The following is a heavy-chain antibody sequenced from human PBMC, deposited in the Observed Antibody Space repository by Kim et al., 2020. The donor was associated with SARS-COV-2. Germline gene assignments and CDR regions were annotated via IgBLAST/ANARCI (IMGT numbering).Heavy chain of an antibody. V-gene: IGHV1-2*06. Sequence: ASVKVSCKASGYTFNGYYIHWVRQAPGQGLEWMGRINPNSGDTNYAQKFQGRVTMTRDTSISIAYMELSKVRSDDTALYYCAREAGTTQFNDYWCQGTLVTVSS. CDR3: AREAGTTQFNDY. D-gene: IGHD1-7*01. J-gene: IGHJ4*02. CDR1: GYTFNGYY. CDR2: INPNSGDT.